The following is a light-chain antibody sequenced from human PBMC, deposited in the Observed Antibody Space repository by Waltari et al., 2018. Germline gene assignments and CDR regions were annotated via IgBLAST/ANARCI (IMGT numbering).Light chain of an antibody. V-gene: IGKV1-39*01. CDR2: TAS. Sequence: DIQMTQSPSYLSASLGDRVTITCRASQSVSDYLTGYQQKPGKAPRLLIHTASSLQSGVPSTFSGSGSGTEFTLTISSLQIEDFATYYCQQSYTTPYTFGQGTKLEIK. CDR1: QSVSDY. CDR3: QQSYTTPYT. J-gene: IGKJ2*01.